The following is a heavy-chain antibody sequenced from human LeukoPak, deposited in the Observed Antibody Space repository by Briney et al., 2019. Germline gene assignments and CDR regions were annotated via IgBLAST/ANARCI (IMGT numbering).Heavy chain of an antibody. Sequence: SSVKVSCKASGGTFSSYAISWVRQAPGQGLEWMGGIIPIFGTANYAQKFQGRVTITADESTSTAYMELSSLRSEGTAVYYCASSLYYYGSGSLDYWGQGTLVTVSS. V-gene: IGHV1-69*01. CDR3: ASSLYYYGSGSLDY. CDR1: GGTFSSYA. J-gene: IGHJ4*02. D-gene: IGHD3-10*01. CDR2: IIPIFGTA.